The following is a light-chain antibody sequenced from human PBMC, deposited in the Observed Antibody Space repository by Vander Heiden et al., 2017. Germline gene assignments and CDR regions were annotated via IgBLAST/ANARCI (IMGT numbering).Light chain of an antibody. J-gene: IGKJ2*01. CDR3: QQAHSFPYT. V-gene: IGKV1-12*02. CDR2: GVS. Sequence: DIQLTQSPSSMSASVGDRVTITCRASQAITSWLSWYQQKPGKAPTLLIYGVSNLERGVPARFSGSGSGSEFTLSISSLQPEDFATYICQQAHSFPYTFGQGTTLDMK. CDR1: QAITSW.